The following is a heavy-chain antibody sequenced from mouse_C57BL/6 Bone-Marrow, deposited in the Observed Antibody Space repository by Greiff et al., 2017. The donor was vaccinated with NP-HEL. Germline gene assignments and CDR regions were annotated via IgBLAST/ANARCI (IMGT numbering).Heavy chain of an antibody. CDR1: GYTFTNYW. CDR3: ARGVSYYGSPHWYFDV. D-gene: IGHD1-1*01. J-gene: IGHJ1*03. Sequence: QVQLQQSGAELVRPGTSVKMSCKASGYTFTNYWIGWAKQRPGHGLEWIGDIYPGGGYTNYNEKFKGKATLTADKSSSTAYMQFSSLTSEDSAIYYCARGVSYYGSPHWYFDVWGTGTTVTVSS. CDR2: IYPGGGYT. V-gene: IGHV1-63*01.